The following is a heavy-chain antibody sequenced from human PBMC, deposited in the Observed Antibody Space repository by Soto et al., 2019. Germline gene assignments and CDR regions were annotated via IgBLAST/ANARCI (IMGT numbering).Heavy chain of an antibody. CDR2: IDPSDSYT. J-gene: IGHJ3*02. D-gene: IGHD2-21*02. V-gene: IGHV5-10-1*01. Sequence: GESLKISCKGSGYSFTSYWISWVRQMPGKGLEWMGRIDPSDSYTNYSPSFQGHVTISADKSISTAYLQWSSLEASDTAMYYCASGIVVVTATSGAFDIWGQGTMVTVSS. CDR1: GYSFTSYW. CDR3: ASGIVVVTATSGAFDI.